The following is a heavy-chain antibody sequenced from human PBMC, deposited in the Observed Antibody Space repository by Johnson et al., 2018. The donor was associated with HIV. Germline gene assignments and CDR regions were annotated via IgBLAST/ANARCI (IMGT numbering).Heavy chain of an antibody. CDR2: IKQDGSER. J-gene: IGHJ3*02. D-gene: IGHD7-27*01. CDR1: GFTFSSYW. Sequence: VQLVESGGGLVQPGGSLRLSCEASGFTFSSYWMSWVRQAPGKGLEWVANIKQDGSERYYVDSMKGRFTISRDNAKNSLYLQMNSLRAEDTAVYYCARPSNWGGGADAFDIWGQGTMVTVSS. V-gene: IGHV3-7*05. CDR3: ARPSNWGGGADAFDI.